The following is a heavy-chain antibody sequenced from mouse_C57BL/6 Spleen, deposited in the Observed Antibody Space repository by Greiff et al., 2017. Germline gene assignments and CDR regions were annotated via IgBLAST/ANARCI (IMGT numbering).Heavy chain of an antibody. J-gene: IGHJ4*01. CDR1: GYTFTSYG. Sequence: VKVVESGAELARPGASVKLSCKASGYTFTSYGISWVKQRTGQGLEWIGEIYPRSGNTYYNEKFKGKATLTADKSSSTAYMELRSLTSEDSAVYFCARSGYYYGSSYDAMDYWGQGTSVTVSS. D-gene: IGHD1-1*01. V-gene: IGHV1-81*01. CDR3: ARSGYYYGSSYDAMDY. CDR2: IYPRSGNT.